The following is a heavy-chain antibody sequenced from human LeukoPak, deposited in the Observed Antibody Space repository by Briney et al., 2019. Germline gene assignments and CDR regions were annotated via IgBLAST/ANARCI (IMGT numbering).Heavy chain of an antibody. CDR3: ARDPDYGDYGIDY. V-gene: IGHV4-4*07. CDR2: IYTSGST. D-gene: IGHD4-17*01. Sequence: SETLSLTCTVSGGSISSCYCSWIRQPAGKGLEWIGRIYTSGSTNYNPSLKSRVTMSVDTSKNQFSLKLSSVTAADTAVYYCARDPDYGDYGIDYWGQGTLVTVSS. J-gene: IGHJ4*02. CDR1: GGSISSCY.